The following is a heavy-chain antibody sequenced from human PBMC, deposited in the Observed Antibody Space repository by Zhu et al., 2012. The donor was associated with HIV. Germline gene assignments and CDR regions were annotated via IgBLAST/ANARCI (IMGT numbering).Heavy chain of an antibody. J-gene: IGHJ6*02. CDR2: IYHSGST. V-gene: IGHV4-38-2*01. CDR3: ARGDYYYGMDV. Sequence: QVQLQESGPGLVKPSETLSLTCAVSGYSISSGYYWGWIRQPPGKGLEWIGSIYHSGSTYYNPSLKSRVTISVDTSKNQFSLKLSSVTAADTAVYYCARGDYYYGMDVVGPRD. CDR1: GYSISSGYY.